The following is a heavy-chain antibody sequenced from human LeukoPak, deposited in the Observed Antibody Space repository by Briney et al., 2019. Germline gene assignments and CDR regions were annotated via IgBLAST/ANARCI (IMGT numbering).Heavy chain of an antibody. V-gene: IGHV3-48*01. Sequence: GGSLRLSCAASGFTFSTYSMNWVRQAPGKGLEWLSYISSSSTNILYAESVTGRFTISRDNAKNSLYLQMNSLRAEDTAMYYCVREFWSGPRGDYYYYMDVWGKGTTVTVSS. CDR2: ISSSSTNI. CDR3: VREFWSGPRGDYYYYMDV. CDR1: GFTFSTYS. D-gene: IGHD3-3*01. J-gene: IGHJ6*03.